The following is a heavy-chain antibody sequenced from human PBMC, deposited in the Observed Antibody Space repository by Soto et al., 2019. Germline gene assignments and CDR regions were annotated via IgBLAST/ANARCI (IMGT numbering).Heavy chain of an antibody. V-gene: IGHV4-30-4*01. D-gene: IGHD3-22*01. CDR1: GGSITSGDYH. CDR2: VHNGGST. CDR3: ARNYYDNSGYSPFGY. J-gene: IGHJ4*02. Sequence: QEQLQESGPGLVKPSQTLSLMCTVSGGSITSGDYHWSWIRQPPGKGLEWIGYVHNGGSTNYNPSLKGRLTISVDTSKNQISLKLTSVTAADTAVYFCARNYYDNSGYSPFGYWGPGTLVTVSS.